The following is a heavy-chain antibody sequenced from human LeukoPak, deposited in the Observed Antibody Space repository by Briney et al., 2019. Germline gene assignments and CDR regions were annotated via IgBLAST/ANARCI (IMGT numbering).Heavy chain of an antibody. D-gene: IGHD7-27*01. CDR2: VYSGDIT. CDR1: GFSFRTYA. V-gene: IGHV3-53*01. J-gene: IGHJ3*02. CDR3: TRVALGYAFDI. Sequence: GGSLRLSCAASGFSFRTYAMSWVRQAPGKGLEWVSSVYSGDITDYADSVKGRFTISRDNSKNTLYLQMNRLRAEDTAVYFCTRVALGYAFDIWGQGTMVTVSS.